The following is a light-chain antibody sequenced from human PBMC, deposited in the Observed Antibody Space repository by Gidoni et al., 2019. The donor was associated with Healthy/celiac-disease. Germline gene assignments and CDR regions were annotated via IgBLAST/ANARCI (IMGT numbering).Light chain of an antibody. J-gene: IGKJ1*01. CDR3: QQYYSTPRT. CDR1: QSVLYSSNNKNY. Sequence: DIVMTQSPDSLAVSLGERAPINCKSSQSVLYSSNNKNYLAWYQQKPGQPPKLLIYCAPTRESGVPDRFSGSGSGTDFTLTISSLQAEDVAVYYCQQYYSTPRTFGQGTKVEIK. V-gene: IGKV4-1*01. CDR2: CAP.